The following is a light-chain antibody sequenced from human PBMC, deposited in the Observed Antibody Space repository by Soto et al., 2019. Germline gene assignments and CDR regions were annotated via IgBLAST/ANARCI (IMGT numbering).Light chain of an antibody. J-gene: IGKJ1*01. CDR3: QQYGSSGT. Sequence: EIVLTHALGTLSLSPGGRATLSCSASQSVSSRYLAWYQQKPGQAPRLLIYGESSRATGNTGRFSGSGSGTAFTLTISRLEPEDFAVYYCQQYGSSGTFGQGTQVDIK. CDR1: QSVSSRY. CDR2: GES. V-gene: IGKV3-20*01.